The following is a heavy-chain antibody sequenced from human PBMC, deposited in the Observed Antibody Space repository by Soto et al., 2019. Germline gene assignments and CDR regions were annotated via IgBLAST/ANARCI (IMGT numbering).Heavy chain of an antibody. V-gene: IGHV1-69*13. CDR2: IIPIFGTA. Sequence: ASVKVSCKASGGTFSSYAISWVRQAPGQGLEWMGGIIPIFGTANYAQKFQGRVTITADESTSTAYMELSSLRSEDTAVYYCARGELHCISTSCYDYRYYFDYWGQGTLVTVSS. CDR1: GGTFSSYA. D-gene: IGHD2-2*01. CDR3: ARGELHCISTSCYDYRYYFDY. J-gene: IGHJ4*02.